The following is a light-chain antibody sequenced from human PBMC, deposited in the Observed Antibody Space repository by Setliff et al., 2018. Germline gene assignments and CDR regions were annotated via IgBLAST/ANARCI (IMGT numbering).Light chain of an antibody. CDR3: SSYTSSSTLDV. J-gene: IGLJ1*01. Sequence: QSALTQPASVSGSPGQSITISCTGSGSDVGDYKYVSWYQQHPGKAPKLIIYEVSNRPSGVSNRFSGSKSGNTASLSISGLQADDKADYYCSSYTSSSTLDVFGTGTKVTVL. V-gene: IGLV2-14*01. CDR2: EVS. CDR1: GSDVGDYKY.